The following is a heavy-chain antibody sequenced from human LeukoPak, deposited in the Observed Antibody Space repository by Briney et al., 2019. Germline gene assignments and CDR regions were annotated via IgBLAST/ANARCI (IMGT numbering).Heavy chain of an antibody. V-gene: IGHV3-74*01. CDR3: AKAHTTDWLKDAFDL. CDR1: GFSISGYW. CDR2: SNGDGSIT. Sequence: PGGSLRLSCAASGFSISGYWMHWVRQAPGKGLVWVSRSNGDGSITAYADSVKGRFTISRDNSKNTLYLQMNSLRAEDTALYFCAKAHTTDWLKDAFDLWGQGTMVTVSS. J-gene: IGHJ3*01. D-gene: IGHD3-9*01.